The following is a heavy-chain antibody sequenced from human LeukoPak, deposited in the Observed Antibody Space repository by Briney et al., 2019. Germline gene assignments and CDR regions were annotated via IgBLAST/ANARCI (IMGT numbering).Heavy chain of an antibody. CDR3: ARHITGFGVVTRHYMDV. V-gene: IGHV4-59*08. J-gene: IGHJ6*03. CDR2: IYYTGST. D-gene: IGHD3-3*01. Sequence: PSETLSLTCTVSGGSISSYYWSWIRQPPGKGLEGSGYIYYTGSTNYNPSLKSRVTISVDTSKNQFSLKLSSVTAADTAVYYCARHITGFGVVTRHYMDVWGKGTTVTVSS. CDR1: GGSISSYY.